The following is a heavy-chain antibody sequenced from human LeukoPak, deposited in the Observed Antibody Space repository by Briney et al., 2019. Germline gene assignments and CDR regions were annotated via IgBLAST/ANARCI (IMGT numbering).Heavy chain of an antibody. CDR2: IIPIFGTA. J-gene: IGHJ4*02. V-gene: IGHV1-69*13. D-gene: IGHD3-10*01. CDR1: GGTFSSYA. CDR3: ARVPRALYYYGSGSHFDY. Sequence: SVKLSCKASGGTFSSYAISWVPHAPGQGLECMGGIIPIFGTANYAQKFQGRVTITADESTSTAYMELSSLRSEDTAVYYSARVPRALYYYGSGSHFDYWGQGTLVTVSS.